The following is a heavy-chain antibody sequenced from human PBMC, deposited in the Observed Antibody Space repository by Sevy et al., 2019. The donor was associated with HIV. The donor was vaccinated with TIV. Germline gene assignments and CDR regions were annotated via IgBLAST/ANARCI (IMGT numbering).Heavy chain of an antibody. CDR2: ISSSGNTI. Sequence: GGSLRLSCAASGFTFSDYYMSWIRQAPGKGLEWVSYISSSGNTIYYADSVKGRFTISRDNAKNALYLQMNSLRAEDTAVYYCASPFSGSGWTYAFDIWGQGTMVTVSS. V-gene: IGHV3-11*01. CDR3: ASPFSGSGWTYAFDI. J-gene: IGHJ3*02. CDR1: GFTFSDYY. D-gene: IGHD6-19*01.